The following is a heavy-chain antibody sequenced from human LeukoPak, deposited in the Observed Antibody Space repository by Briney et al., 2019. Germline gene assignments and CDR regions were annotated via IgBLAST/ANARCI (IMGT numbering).Heavy chain of an antibody. CDR2: IYHSGSP. Sequence: SETLSLTCAVSGYSISSASYWGWIRQPPGKGLEWIGNIYHSGSPYYNPSLKSRVTISVDTSKNQFSLKLSSVTAADTAVYYCARPVSSQGYFGVVIDWGQGTLVTVSS. D-gene: IGHD3-3*01. CDR1: GYSISSASY. V-gene: IGHV4-38-2*01. J-gene: IGHJ4*02. CDR3: ARPVSSQGYFGVVID.